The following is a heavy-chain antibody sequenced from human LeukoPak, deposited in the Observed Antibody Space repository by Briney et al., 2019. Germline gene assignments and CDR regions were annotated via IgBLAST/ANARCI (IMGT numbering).Heavy chain of an antibody. CDR3: ARIKAVGVPVAIDAYYSYGMDV. V-gene: IGHV1-69*02. D-gene: IGHD2-2*01. CDR1: GITFSKNC. CDR2: FIPMVGVA. J-gene: IGHJ6*02. Sequence: GASVKVSCKASGITFSKNCISWVRQAPGQGLEWMGRFIPMVGVAAYAQKLQGRITITEDRSADTAFMELSSLTSENTAVYYCARIKAVGVPVAIDAYYSYGMDVWGQGTAVAVSS.